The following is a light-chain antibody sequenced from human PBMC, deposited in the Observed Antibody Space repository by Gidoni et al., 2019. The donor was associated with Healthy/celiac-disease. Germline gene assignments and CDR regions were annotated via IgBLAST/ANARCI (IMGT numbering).Light chain of an antibody. Sequence: DIQMTQSPSSLSASVGDRVTITCRASHGISNDLAWYQQKPGKVPKLLIYAASTLQSGVPSRFSGSGSGTDFTLTISCLQPEDVATYYCQKYNSAPRTFGQGTKVEIK. CDR2: AAS. V-gene: IGKV1-27*01. CDR1: HGISND. J-gene: IGKJ1*01. CDR3: QKYNSAPRT.